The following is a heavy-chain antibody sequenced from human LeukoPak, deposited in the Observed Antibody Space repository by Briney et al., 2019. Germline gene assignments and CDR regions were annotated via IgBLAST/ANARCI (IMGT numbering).Heavy chain of an antibody. D-gene: IGHD2-2*01. V-gene: IGHV3-30*02. CDR2: IRYDGSNK. CDR1: GFTFSSYG. CDR3: AKGAQLGCAGTNCDDF. Sequence: PGGSLRLSCAASGFTFSSYGMHWVRQAPGKGLEWVAFIRYDGSNKYYADSVKGRFTISRDNSKNTLYLQMNSLRAEDTAVYYCAKGAQLGCAGTNCDDFWGQGTLVTVSS. J-gene: IGHJ4*02.